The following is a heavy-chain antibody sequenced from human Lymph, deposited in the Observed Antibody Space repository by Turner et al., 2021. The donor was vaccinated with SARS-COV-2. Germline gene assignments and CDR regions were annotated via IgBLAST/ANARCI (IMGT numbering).Heavy chain of an antibody. D-gene: IGHD3-3*01. CDR1: GYTFTSYW. CDR3: ARREWGGSLGHIDY. J-gene: IGHJ4*02. V-gene: IGHV5-51*01. Sequence: EVQLVQSGAQVKQPGESLKISCKGSGYTFTSYWIGWGRQMPGRGLEWMGIIYPGDSDTRYSPSFQGQVTISADKSSSTAYLQWSSLKAADTAMYYCARREWGGSLGHIDYWGQGTLVTVSS. CDR2: IYPGDSDT.